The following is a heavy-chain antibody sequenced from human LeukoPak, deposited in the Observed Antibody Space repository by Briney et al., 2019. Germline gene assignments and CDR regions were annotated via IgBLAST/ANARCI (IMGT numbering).Heavy chain of an antibody. D-gene: IGHD6-6*01. V-gene: IGHV3-30*02. CDR1: GFTFSSYG. CDR3: AKDRRGAARIYYYYYYYMDV. J-gene: IGHJ6*03. Sequence: GGSLRLSCAASGFTFSSYGMHWVRQAPGKGLEWVAFIRYDGSNKYYADSVKGRFTISRDNSKNTLYLQMNSLRVEDTAVYYCAKDRRGAARIYYYYYYYMDVWGKGTTVTVSS. CDR2: IRYDGSNK.